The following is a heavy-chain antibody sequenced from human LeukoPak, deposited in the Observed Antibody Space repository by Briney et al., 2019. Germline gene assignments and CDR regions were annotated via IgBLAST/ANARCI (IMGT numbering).Heavy chain of an antibody. CDR3: AKVRSSSTRDWFDP. Sequence: GGSLRLSCAASGFIFSNYVMNWVRQAPGKGLEWVATISRRGGTTNYADFVKGRFTISRDNSRSTVFLRMESLRAEDTAVYYCAKVRSSSTRDWFDPWGQGTLVTVSS. V-gene: IGHV3-23*01. CDR2: ISRRGGTT. J-gene: IGHJ5*02. D-gene: IGHD6-6*01. CDR1: GFIFSNYV.